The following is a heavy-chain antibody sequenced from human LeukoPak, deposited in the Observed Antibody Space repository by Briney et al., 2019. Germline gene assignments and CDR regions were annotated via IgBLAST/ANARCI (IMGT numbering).Heavy chain of an antibody. CDR3: ARDAGYGYWVVDY. D-gene: IGHD5-18*01. CDR1: GFSFSSYW. CDR2: MKPDGTEK. Sequence: GSLRLSCVASGFSFSSYWINWVLQAPGEGLEWVAHMKPDGTEKYYLDSVKGRFTISRDNAKNSLYLQMNSLRPEDTAVYYCARDAGYGYWVVDYWGQGTLVTVSS. V-gene: IGHV3-7*01. J-gene: IGHJ4*02.